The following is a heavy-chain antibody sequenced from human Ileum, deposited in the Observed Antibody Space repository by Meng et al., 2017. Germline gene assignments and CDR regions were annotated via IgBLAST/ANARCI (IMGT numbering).Heavy chain of an antibody. Sequence: QVQLTESGPGLVRPSETLSLTCTVSGGSVSSGSYYWNWIRQPPGKGPEWIAYIYYTGSTNYNPSLKSRVIISADTSKNQFSLKLSSVTAADTAVYYCARAETALDYWGQGTLVTVSS. J-gene: IGHJ4*02. D-gene: IGHD5-18*01. CDR1: GGSVSSGSYY. CDR3: ARAETALDY. V-gene: IGHV4-61*01. CDR2: IYYTGST.